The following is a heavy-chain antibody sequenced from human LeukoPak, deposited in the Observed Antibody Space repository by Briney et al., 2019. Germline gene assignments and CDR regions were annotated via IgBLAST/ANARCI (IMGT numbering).Heavy chain of an antibody. CDR2: ISSSSSTI. D-gene: IGHD3-22*01. J-gene: IGHJ4*02. CDR1: GGSISSYY. CDR3: ARFHRHYYDSSGYPY. Sequence: LSLTCTVSGGSISSYYWSWIRQPPGKGLEWVSYISSSSSTIYYADSVKGRFTISRDNAKNSLYLQMNSLRAEDTAVYYCARFHRHYYDSSGYPYWGQGTLVTVSS. V-gene: IGHV3-11*04.